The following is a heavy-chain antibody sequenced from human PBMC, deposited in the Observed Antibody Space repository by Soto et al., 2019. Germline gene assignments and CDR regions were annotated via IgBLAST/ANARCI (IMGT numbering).Heavy chain of an antibody. Sequence: QVQLQESGPGLVKPSQTLSLTCAVSGGFITSGGYFWSWIRQPPGKGLEWIGHIYNSGSNYNNPSPKSRASISVDTSNNQFSLNLSSMTAADTAVYHCARGPSADKVDCWGQGIPVTVSS. CDR1: GGFITSGGYF. CDR3: ARGPSADKVDC. J-gene: IGHJ4*02. D-gene: IGHD6-25*01. CDR2: IYNSGSN. V-gene: IGHV4-30-4*01.